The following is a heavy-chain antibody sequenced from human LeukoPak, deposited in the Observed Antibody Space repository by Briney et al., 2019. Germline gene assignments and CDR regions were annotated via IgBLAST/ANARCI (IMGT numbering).Heavy chain of an antibody. CDR1: GFTFSSYA. CDR2: ISGSGGST. D-gene: IGHD6-13*01. J-gene: IGHJ5*02. CDR3: AKDPDSSPVAWFDP. V-gene: IGHV3-23*01. Sequence: PGGSLRLSCAASGFTFSSYAMSWVRQAPGKGLEWVSAISGSGGSTYYADSVKGRFTISRDNSKNTLYLQVNSLRAEDTAVYYCAKDPDSSPVAWFDPWGQGTLVTVSS.